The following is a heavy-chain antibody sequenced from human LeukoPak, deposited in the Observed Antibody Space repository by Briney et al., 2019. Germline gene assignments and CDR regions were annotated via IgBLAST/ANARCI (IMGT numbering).Heavy chain of an antibody. CDR2: IYYSGST. Sequence: SETLSLTCTVSGGSLSSYYWSWLRQPPGKGLEWIGYIYYSGSTNYNPSLKSRVTISVDTSKNQFSLKLSSVTAADTAVYYCAREGVTAVFDYWGQGTLVTVSS. J-gene: IGHJ4*02. CDR3: AREGVTAVFDY. D-gene: IGHD2-21*02. CDR1: GGSLSSYY. V-gene: IGHV4-59*01.